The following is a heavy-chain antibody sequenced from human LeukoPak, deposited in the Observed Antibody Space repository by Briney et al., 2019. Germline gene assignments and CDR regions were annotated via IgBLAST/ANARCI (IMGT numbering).Heavy chain of an antibody. D-gene: IGHD3-10*01. CDR3: TGNYYGSGSYADFDY. J-gene: IGHJ4*02. V-gene: IGHV3-66*01. CDR1: EFSVGSNY. CDR2: IYSGGST. Sequence: GGSLRLSCAASEFSVGSNYMTWVRQAPGKGLEWVSLIYSGGSTYYADSMKGRFTISRDNSKNTAYLQMDSLKTEDTAVYYCTGNYYGSGSYADFDYWGQGTLVTVSS.